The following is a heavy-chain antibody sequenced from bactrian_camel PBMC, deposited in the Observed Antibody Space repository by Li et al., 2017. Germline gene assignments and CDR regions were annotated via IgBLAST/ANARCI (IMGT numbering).Heavy chain of an antibody. Sequence: VQLVESGGGSVEAGGSLSLSCTASGYIFRTKCMGWFRDAPGKEREGVAAIVFGGAAPYYHTSVKGRFTISQDNSKTTVYLQMTNLKPEGTAMYYCALDPCNGAYGGSWYDDMDRWKHLGQGTQVTVS. D-gene: IGHD6*01. J-gene: IGHJ4*01. CDR1: GYIFRTKC. CDR2: IVFGGAAP. CDR3: ALDPCNGAYGGSWYDDMDRWKH. V-gene: IGHV3S54*01.